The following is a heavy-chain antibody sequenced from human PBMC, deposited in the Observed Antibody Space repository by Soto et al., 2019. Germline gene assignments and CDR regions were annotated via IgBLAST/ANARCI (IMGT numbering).Heavy chain of an antibody. V-gene: IGHV3-23*01. CDR3: AKDDYIWGSYRPYYFDY. J-gene: IGHJ4*02. D-gene: IGHD3-16*02. CDR1: GFTFSSYA. Sequence: GGSLRLSCAASGFTFSSYAMSWVRQAPGKGLEWVSAISGSGGSTYYADSVKGRFTISRDNSKNTLYLQMNSLRAEDTAVYYCAKDDYIWGSYRPYYFDYWGQGTLVTVSS. CDR2: ISGSGGST.